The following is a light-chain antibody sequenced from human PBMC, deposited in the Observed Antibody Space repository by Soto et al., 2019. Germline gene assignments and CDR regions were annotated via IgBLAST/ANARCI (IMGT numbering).Light chain of an antibody. Sequence: EIVMTQSPGTLSMSTGQGATLSCRASHSVDSNLAWYQQKPGQAPRLLIFGASTRPTGIPDRFSGSGSGTEFTLTISSLQSEDFAVYYCQQYDKWPLTFGGGTKVDIK. CDR1: HSVDSN. CDR2: GAS. J-gene: IGKJ4*01. CDR3: QQYDKWPLT. V-gene: IGKV3D-15*01.